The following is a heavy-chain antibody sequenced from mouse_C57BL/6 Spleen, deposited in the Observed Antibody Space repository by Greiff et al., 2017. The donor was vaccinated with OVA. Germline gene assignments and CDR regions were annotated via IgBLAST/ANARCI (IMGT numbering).Heavy chain of an antibody. CDR2: INPNNGGT. J-gene: IGHJ3*01. Sequence: EVQLQESGPELVKPGASVKMSCKASGYTFTDYNMHWVKQSHGKSLEWIGYINPNNGGTSYNQKFKGKATLTVNKSSSTAYMELRSLTSEDSAVYYCASLYYYGSSSWFAYWGQGTLVTVSA. CDR3: ASLYYYGSSSWFAY. V-gene: IGHV1-22*01. D-gene: IGHD1-1*01. CDR1: GYTFTDYN.